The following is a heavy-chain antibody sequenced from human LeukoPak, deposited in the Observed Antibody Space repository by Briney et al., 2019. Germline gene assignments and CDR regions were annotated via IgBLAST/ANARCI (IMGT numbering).Heavy chain of an antibody. V-gene: IGHV4-34*01. J-gene: IGHJ4*02. CDR3: ARGYTAMVRYFDC. Sequence: SETLSLTCSISDGSISSYYWNWIRQPPGKGLEWIGEINHSGSTNYNPSLKSRVTISVDTSKNQFSLKLSSVTAADTAVYYCARGYTAMVRYFDCWGQGTLVTVSS. D-gene: IGHD5-18*01. CDR2: INHSGST. CDR1: DGSISSYY.